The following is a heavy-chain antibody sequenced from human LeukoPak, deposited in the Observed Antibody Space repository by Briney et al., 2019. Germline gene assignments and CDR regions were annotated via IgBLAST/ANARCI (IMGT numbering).Heavy chain of an antibody. J-gene: IGHJ4*02. Sequence: GASVKVSCKASGGTFSSYAISWVRQAPGQGLEWMGGIIPIFGTANYAQKFQGRVTITADKSTSTAYMELSSLRSEDTAVYYCVSLHSSGWSSDYWGQGTLVTVSS. D-gene: IGHD6-19*01. CDR3: VSLHSSGWSSDY. CDR1: GGTFSSYA. V-gene: IGHV1-69*06. CDR2: IIPIFGTA.